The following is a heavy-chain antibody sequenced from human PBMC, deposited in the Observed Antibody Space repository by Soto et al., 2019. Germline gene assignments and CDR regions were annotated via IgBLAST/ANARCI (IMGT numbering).Heavy chain of an antibody. CDR1: GYTFTSYG. Sequence: AASVKVSCKASGYTFTSYGISWVRQAPGQGLEWMGWISAYNGNTNYAQKLQGRVTMTTDTSTSTAYMELRSLRSDDTAVYYCAREERGYCSSTSCYSQAYWGQGALVTVSS. J-gene: IGHJ4*02. D-gene: IGHD2-2*02. V-gene: IGHV1-18*01. CDR3: AREERGYCSSTSCYSQAY. CDR2: ISAYNGNT.